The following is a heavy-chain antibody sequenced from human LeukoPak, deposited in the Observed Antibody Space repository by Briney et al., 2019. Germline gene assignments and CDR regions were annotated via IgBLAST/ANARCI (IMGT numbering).Heavy chain of an antibody. CDR2: IVVGSGNT. Sequence: SVKVSCKASGFTFTSSAVQWVRQARGQRLEWIGWIVVGSGNTNYAQKFQERVTITRDKSTSTAYMELSSLRSEDTAVYYCAADHGDDSSGYSVDYWGQGTLVTVSS. V-gene: IGHV1-58*01. J-gene: IGHJ4*02. CDR3: AADHGDDSSGYSVDY. CDR1: GFTFTSSA. D-gene: IGHD3-22*01.